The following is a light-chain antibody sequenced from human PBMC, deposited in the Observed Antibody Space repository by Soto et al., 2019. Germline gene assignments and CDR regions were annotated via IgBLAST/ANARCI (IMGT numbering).Light chain of an antibody. CDR3: QQYAGSPRT. J-gene: IGKJ1*01. Sequence: EIVLTHSPGTLSLSPGERATLFCRASQTITTSQLAWYQQKHGQAPRVLIFGASNRATGIPDRFSGSGSGRELALTISRLEPEDFAMYYCQQYAGSPRTLGQRTKVDIK. CDR1: QTITTSQ. V-gene: IGKV3-20*01. CDR2: GAS.